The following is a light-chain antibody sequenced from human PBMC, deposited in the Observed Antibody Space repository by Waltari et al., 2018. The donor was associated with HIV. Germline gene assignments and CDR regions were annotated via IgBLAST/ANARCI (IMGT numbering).Light chain of an antibody. CDR3: GTWDSRLSIYV. J-gene: IGLJ1*01. CDR1: SSNVGTYY. V-gene: IGLV1-51*01. Sequence: QSVLTQPPSVSAAPGQRVTISCSGTSSNVGTYYVCWYQQLPGTAPKPLIYDNNKRPSEIPDRFSGSKSDTSATLDISGLQTGDEADYYCGTWDSRLSIYVFGAGTRVTVL. CDR2: DNN.